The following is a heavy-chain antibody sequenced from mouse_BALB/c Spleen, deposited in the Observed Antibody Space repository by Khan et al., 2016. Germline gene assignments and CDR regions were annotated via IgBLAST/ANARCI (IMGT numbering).Heavy chain of an antibody. CDR3: ARAWYFDY. CDR1: GYSITSGYY. V-gene: IGHV3-6*02. J-gene: IGHJ2*01. CDR2: ISYDGSN. Sequence: EVQLQESGPGLVKPSQSLSLTCSVTGYSITSGYYWNWIRQFPGNKLEWMGYISYDGSNNYNPSLKNRISITRDTSKNQFFLNVNYVTTEDTATYYCARAWYFDYWGQGTTLTVSS.